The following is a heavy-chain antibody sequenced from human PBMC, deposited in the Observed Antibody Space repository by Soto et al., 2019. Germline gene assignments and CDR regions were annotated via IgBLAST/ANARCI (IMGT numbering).Heavy chain of an antibody. V-gene: IGHV1-69*06. J-gene: IGHJ3*02. CDR2: IIPIFGTA. CDR1: GGTFSSYA. D-gene: IGHD2-15*01. Sequence: SVKVSCKASGGTFSSYAISWVRQAPGQGLEWMGGIIPIFGTANYAQKFQGRVTITADKSTSTAYMELSSLRSEDTAVYYCARAGAVVAYAFDIWGQGTMVTVSS. CDR3: ARAGAVVAYAFDI.